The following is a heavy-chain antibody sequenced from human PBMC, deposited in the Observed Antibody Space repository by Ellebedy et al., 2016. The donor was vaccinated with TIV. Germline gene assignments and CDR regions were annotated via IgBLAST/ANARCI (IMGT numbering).Heavy chain of an antibody. CDR2: ISGSGDNT. Sequence: GESLKISCAASGFTFSTYSMNWVRQAPGKGLEWVSRISGSGDNTNYADSVKGRFTVSRDNSKNTLYLQMNRLRAEDTAVYYCAKGTSGKGSSCFDYWGQGTLVTVSS. CDR3: AKGTSGKGSSCFDY. V-gene: IGHV3-23*01. CDR1: GFTFSTYS. D-gene: IGHD6-6*01. J-gene: IGHJ4*02.